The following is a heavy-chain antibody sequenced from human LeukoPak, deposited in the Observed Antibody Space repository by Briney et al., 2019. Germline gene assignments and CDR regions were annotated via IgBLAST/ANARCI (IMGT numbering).Heavy chain of an antibody. Sequence: PSETLSLTCTVSGGSISNYYWNWIRQPAGKGLEWIGRIYASGTINYNPSLKSRVTMSLDTSKSQFSLILSSVTAADTAVYYCARDNRYCSGGTCYSGQDYWGQGTLATVSS. CDR2: IYASGTI. CDR3: ARDNRYCSGGTCYSGQDY. D-gene: IGHD2-15*01. CDR1: GGSISNYY. J-gene: IGHJ4*02. V-gene: IGHV4-4*07.